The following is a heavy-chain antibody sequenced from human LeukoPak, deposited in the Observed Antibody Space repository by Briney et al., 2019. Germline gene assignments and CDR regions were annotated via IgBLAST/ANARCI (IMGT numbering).Heavy chain of an antibody. D-gene: IGHD3-22*01. CDR2: IYSSGGT. J-gene: IGHJ4*02. CDR3: ARGRHYYDSSGFVFDY. CDR1: GGSISSYY. Sequence: PSETLSLTCTVSGGSISSYYWSWIRQPAGKGLEWIGRIYSSGGTNYNPSLKSRLTMSVDTSKNQFSLKLSSVTAADTAVSYCARGRHYYDSSGFVFDYWGQGTLVTVSS. V-gene: IGHV4-4*07.